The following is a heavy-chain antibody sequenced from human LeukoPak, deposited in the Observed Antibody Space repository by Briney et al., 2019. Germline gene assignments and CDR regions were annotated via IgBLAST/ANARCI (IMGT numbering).Heavy chain of an antibody. J-gene: IGHJ4*02. CDR3: AKESPHYDY. Sequence: GGSLRLSCAASGFTFSTYAMHWVRQAPGKGLEYVSAINNNGDSTYYANSVKGRFTISRDNFKNTLYLQMNSLRAEDTAVYYCAKESPHYDYWGQGTLVTVSS. CDR2: INNNGDST. CDR1: GFTFSTYA. V-gene: IGHV3-64*01.